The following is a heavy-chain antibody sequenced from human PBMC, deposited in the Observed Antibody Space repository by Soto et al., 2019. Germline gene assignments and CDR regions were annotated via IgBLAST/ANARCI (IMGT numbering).Heavy chain of an antibody. J-gene: IGHJ4*02. CDR2: IYWDDDK. D-gene: IGHD3-10*01. CDR1: GFSLSTKGVS. CDR3: AHRGFVIGDFDY. Sequence: QITLKESGPTLVKPTQTLTLTCTFSGFSLSTKGVSVGWIRQPPGKALEWLALIYWDDDKRYSPSLKSRLTITKDTSKNQVVLTLTNMDPVDTATYYCAHRGFVIGDFDYRGQGTLVTVTS. V-gene: IGHV2-5*02.